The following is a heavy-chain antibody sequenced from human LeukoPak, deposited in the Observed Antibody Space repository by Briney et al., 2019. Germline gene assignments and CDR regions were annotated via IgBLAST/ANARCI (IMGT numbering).Heavy chain of an antibody. CDR1: GFTFSSYG. V-gene: IGHV3-33*01. CDR3: ARDLSGPSDY. D-gene: IGHD3-10*01. CDR2: IWYDGSNK. Sequence: PGGSLRLSCAASGFTFSSYGMHWVRQAPGKGLEWVAVIWYDGSNKYYADSVKGRFTISRDNAKNTLYLQMDSLRVEDTAVYYCARDLSGPSDYWGQGTLVTVSS. J-gene: IGHJ4*02.